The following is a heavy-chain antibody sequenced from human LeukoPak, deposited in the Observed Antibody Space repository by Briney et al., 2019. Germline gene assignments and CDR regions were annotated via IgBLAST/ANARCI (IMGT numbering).Heavy chain of an antibody. J-gene: IGHJ4*02. Sequence: PGGSLRLSCAASGFTFSSYWMHWVRQAPGKGLVWVSRINTDGSSTSYADSVKGRFTISRDNAKNTLYLQMNSLRAEDTAVYYCAEDQQLEPFHYWGRGTLVAVSS. V-gene: IGHV3-74*01. D-gene: IGHD1-1*01. CDR3: AEDQQLEPFHY. CDR2: INTDGSST. CDR1: GFTFSSYW.